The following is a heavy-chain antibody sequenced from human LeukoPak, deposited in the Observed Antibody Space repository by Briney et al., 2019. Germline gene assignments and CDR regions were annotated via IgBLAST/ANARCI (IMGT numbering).Heavy chain of an antibody. J-gene: IGHJ6*02. V-gene: IGHV5-51*01. CDR3: ARRMVRGVISYYYGMDV. CDR1: GSSFTSYW. CDR2: IYPGDSDT. Sequence: GASLKISYKGSGSSFTSYWIGWGRPMPGKGLGWMGIIYPGDSDTRYSPSFEGQVTISDDKSISTAYLQWSSLKASDTAMYYCARRMVRGVISYYYGMDVWGQGTTVTVSS. D-gene: IGHD3-10*01.